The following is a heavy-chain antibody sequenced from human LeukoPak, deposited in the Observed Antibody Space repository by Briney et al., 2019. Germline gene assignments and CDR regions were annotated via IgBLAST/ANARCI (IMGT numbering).Heavy chain of an antibody. CDR2: ISSSSSYI. CDR3: AKSNIVVVPAAIRIPYYFDY. CDR1: GFTFSSYS. Sequence: GGSLRLSCAASGFTFSSYSMNWVRQAPGKGLEWVSSISSSSSYIYYADSVKGRFTISRDNSKNTLYLQMNSLRAEDTAVYYCAKSNIVVVPAAIRIPYYFDYWGQGTLVTVSS. J-gene: IGHJ4*02. V-gene: IGHV3-21*04. D-gene: IGHD2-2*02.